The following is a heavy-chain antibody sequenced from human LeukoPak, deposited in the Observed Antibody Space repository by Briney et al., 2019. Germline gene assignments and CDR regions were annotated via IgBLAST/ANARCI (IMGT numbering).Heavy chain of an antibody. Sequence: PSETLSLTCSVSGGSISSSSYYWGWIRQPPGKGLEWIGSIYYSGSTYYNPSLKSRVTISVDTSKNQFSLKLSSVTAADTAVYYCARVGQPSGWELLYDAFDIWGQGTMVTVSS. CDR3: ARVGQPSGWELLYDAFDI. V-gene: IGHV4-39*07. D-gene: IGHD1-26*01. CDR2: IYYSGST. CDR1: GGSISSSSYY. J-gene: IGHJ3*02.